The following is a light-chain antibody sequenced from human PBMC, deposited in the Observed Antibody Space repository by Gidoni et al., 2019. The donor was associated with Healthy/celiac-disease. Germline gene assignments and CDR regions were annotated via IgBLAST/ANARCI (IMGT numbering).Light chain of an antibody. J-gene: IGLJ1*01. CDR3: FSYAGSSTYV. CDR1: SSDVGSYNL. V-gene: IGLV2-23*01. Sequence: QSALTQPAYVAGSPGQSITISCTGTSSDVGSYNLVSWYQQHPGKAPKLMIYEGSKRPSGVSNRFSGSKAGNTASLTISGLQAEDEADYYCFSYAGSSTYVFGTGTKVTVL. CDR2: EGS.